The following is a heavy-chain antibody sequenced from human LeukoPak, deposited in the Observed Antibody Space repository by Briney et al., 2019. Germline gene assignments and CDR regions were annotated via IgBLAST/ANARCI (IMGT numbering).Heavy chain of an antibody. CDR2: INHSGST. Sequence: SETLSLTCAVYGGSFSGYYWSWIRQPPGKGLEWIGEINHSGSTNYNPSLKSRVTISVDTSKNQFSLKLSSVTAADTAVYYCARLRDRVGSHWFDPWGQGTLVTVSS. CDR3: ARLRDRVGSHWFDP. CDR1: GGSFSGYY. V-gene: IGHV4-34*01. J-gene: IGHJ5*02. D-gene: IGHD1-26*01.